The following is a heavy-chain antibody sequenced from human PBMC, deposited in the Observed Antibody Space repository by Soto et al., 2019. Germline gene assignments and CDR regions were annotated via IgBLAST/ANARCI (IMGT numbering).Heavy chain of an antibody. D-gene: IGHD4-17*01. CDR3: AGGSKDSYTVCRIFDF. V-gene: IGHV3-23*01. Sequence: GGSLRLSCVASGITCGSRAMSCVRQAPGEGLEWVSTITDTGGDAKYADSVRGRFTISRDNSKKTLYLQMSSLRADDSAVYFCAGGSKDSYTVCRIFDFWARRRLLTLSS. J-gene: IGHJ4*02. CDR2: ITDTGGDA. CDR1: GITCGSRA.